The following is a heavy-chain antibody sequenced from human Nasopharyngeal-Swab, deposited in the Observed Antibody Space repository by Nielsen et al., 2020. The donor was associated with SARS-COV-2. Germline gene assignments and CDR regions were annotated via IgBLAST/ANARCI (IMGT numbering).Heavy chain of an antibody. CDR3: ARDRSTITDAFDI. V-gene: IGHV1-69*06. D-gene: IGHD5/OR15-5a*01. CDR1: GGTFSSYA. CDR2: IIPIFGTA. Sequence: SVKVSCKASGGTFSSYAISWVRQAPGQGLEWMGGIIPIFGTANYAQKFQGRVTITADKSTSTAYMELSSLRSEDTAVYYCARDRSTITDAFDIWGQGTMVTVSS. J-gene: IGHJ3*02.